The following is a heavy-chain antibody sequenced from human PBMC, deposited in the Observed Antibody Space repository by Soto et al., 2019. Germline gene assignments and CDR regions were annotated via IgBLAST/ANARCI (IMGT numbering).Heavy chain of an antibody. CDR2: IYYSGST. Sequence: QLQLQESGPGLVKPSETLSLTCTVSGGSISSSSYYWGWIRQPPGKGLEWIGSIYYSGSTYYNPSLKGRVTIXXDXSXXQFSLKLSSVTAADTAVYYCARHPRGDSSSWLFDPWGQGTLVTVSS. V-gene: IGHV4-39*01. CDR1: GGSISSSSYY. D-gene: IGHD6-13*01. CDR3: ARHPRGDSSSWLFDP. J-gene: IGHJ5*02.